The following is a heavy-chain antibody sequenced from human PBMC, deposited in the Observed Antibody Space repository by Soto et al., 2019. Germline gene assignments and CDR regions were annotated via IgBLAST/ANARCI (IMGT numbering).Heavy chain of an antibody. CDR3: ARDRGDIVVVVAATVGYFDY. CDR2: IWYDGSNK. CDR1: GFTFSSYA. D-gene: IGHD2-15*01. Sequence: GGSLRLSCAASGFTFSSYALSWVRQAPGKGLEWVAVIWYDGSNKYYADSVKGRFTISRDNSKNTLYLQMNSLRAEDTAVYYCARDRGDIVVVVAATVGYFDYWGQGTLVTVSS. V-gene: IGHV3-33*08. J-gene: IGHJ4*02.